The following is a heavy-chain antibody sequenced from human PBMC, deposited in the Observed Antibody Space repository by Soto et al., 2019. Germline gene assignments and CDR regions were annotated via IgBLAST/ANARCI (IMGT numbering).Heavy chain of an antibody. D-gene: IGHD1-26*01. CDR3: ARGPSWDKVDN. V-gene: IGHV4-30-4*01. CDR1: GGSISSDYYC. J-gene: IGHJ4*02. Sequence: QVQLQESGPGLLKPSQTLSLTCTVSGGSISSDYYCWGWIRQSPEKGLEWIGHIYNSVNTNSNPSLSSRVTISVDTSKNHFSLKLTSLSAADTAVYYCARGPSWDKVDNWGQGTLVTVSS. CDR2: IYNSVNT.